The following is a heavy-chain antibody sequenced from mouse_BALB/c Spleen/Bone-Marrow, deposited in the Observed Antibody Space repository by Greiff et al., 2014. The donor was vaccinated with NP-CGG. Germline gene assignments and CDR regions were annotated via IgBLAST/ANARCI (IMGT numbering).Heavy chain of an antibody. CDR3: AMITTGAWFAY. V-gene: IGHV14-3*02. J-gene: IGHJ3*01. CDR1: GFNIKDTY. D-gene: IGHD2-4*01. Sequence: VQLQQSGAELVKPGASVKLSCTASGFNIKDTYMHWVKQRPEQGLEWIGRIDPANGNTKYDPKFQGKATITADTSSNTAYLQLSSLTSEDTAVYYCAMITTGAWFAYWGQRTLVTVSA. CDR2: IDPANGNT.